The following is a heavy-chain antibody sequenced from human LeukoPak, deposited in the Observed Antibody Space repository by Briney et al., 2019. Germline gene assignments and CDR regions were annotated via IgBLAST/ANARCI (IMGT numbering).Heavy chain of an antibody. CDR2: ISGSGGST. CDR1: GFTFSSYA. CDR3: ARWVWLGVPYGMDV. J-gene: IGHJ6*02. D-gene: IGHD3-10*01. V-gene: IGHV3-23*01. Sequence: GGSLRLSCAASGFTFSSYAMSWVRQAPGKGLEWVSAISGSGGSTYYADSVKGRFTISRDNSKNTLYLQMNSLRAEDTAVYYCARWVWLGVPYGMDVWGQGTTVTVSS.